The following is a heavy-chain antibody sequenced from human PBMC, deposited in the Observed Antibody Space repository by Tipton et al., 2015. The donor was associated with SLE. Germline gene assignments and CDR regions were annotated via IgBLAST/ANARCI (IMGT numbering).Heavy chain of an antibody. CDR3: ATTVTTTASYGAFDI. D-gene: IGHD4-17*01. CDR1: GGSITTGSYY. J-gene: IGHJ3*02. V-gene: IGHV4-61*02. Sequence: LRLSCTVSGGSITTGSYYWSWIRQPAGKGLEWIGRLYTTGSTYYNPSLKSRVSMSVDTSKNQFSLKLSSVTAADTAVYYCATTVTTTASYGAFDIWGQGTIVTNSS. CDR2: LYTTGST.